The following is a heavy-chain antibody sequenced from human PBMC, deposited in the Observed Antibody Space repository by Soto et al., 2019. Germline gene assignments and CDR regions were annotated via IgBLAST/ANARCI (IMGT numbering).Heavy chain of an antibody. J-gene: IGHJ1*01. Sequence: QVQLVESGGGVVQPGRSLRLSCAVSGFIFHNYGFHWVRQAPGKGLEWGAVMLYDGVSAFYTDSVRGRFTVSRDTTNRTLILQMTYLTAEDTAVYYCVRDREYFVEACQHWGQGTLVTVSS. D-gene: IGHD2-2*01. CDR3: VRDREYFVEACQH. CDR2: MLYDGVSA. CDR1: GFIFHNYG. V-gene: IGHV3-33*01.